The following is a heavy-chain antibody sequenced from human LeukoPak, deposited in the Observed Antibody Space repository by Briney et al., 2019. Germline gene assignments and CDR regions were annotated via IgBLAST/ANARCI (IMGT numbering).Heavy chain of an antibody. CDR1: GFTFSSYA. Sequence: PGGSLRLSCAASGFTFSSYAMSWVRQAPGKGLEWVGRIKSKIDGGIIDYGAPVKGRFTISRDDSRNTLYLQMNSLKTEDTAVYYCTTRRQDGCWGQGTLVTVS. J-gene: IGHJ4*02. CDR3: TTRRQDGC. D-gene: IGHD6-25*01. CDR2: IKSKIDGGII. V-gene: IGHV3-15*01.